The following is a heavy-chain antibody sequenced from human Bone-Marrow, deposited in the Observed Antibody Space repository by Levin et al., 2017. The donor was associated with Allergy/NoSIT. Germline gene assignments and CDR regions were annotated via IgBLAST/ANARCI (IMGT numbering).Heavy chain of an antibody. CDR3: AKSSHPWGKTAAHFDH. D-gene: IGHD6-13*01. V-gene: IGHV3-23*01. J-gene: IGHJ4*02. CDR2: IRSGGENT. CDR1: GFTFDTYA. Sequence: PGESLKISCAASGFTFDTYAMTWVRQAPGRGLEWVSAIRSGGENTYYADSVKGRFTISRDNSKSTLYLQLSRLRADDTAVYYCAKSSHPWGKTAAHFDHWGQGTLVTVSS.